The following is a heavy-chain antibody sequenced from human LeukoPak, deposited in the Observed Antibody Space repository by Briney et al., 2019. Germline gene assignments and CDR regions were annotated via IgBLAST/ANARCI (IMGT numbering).Heavy chain of an antibody. CDR2: IYYSGST. V-gene: IGHV4-31*03. D-gene: IGHD3-16*01. CDR1: GGSISSGGYY. Sequence: SETLSLTCTVSGGSISSGGYYWSWIRQHPGKGLEWIGYIYYSGSTYYDPSLKSRVTISVDTSKNQFSLKLSSVTAADTAVYYCARSNSGGVFGYWGQGTLVTVSS. CDR3: ARSNSGGVFGY. J-gene: IGHJ4*02.